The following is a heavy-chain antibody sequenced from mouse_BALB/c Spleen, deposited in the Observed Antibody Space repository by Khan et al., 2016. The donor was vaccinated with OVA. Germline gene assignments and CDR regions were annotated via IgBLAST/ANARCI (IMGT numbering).Heavy chain of an antibody. CDR1: GYSFTTYW. CDR3: TRIGRYGIFAY. D-gene: IGHD2-1*01. V-gene: IGHV1-7*01. Sequence: QVQLKESGAEVAKPGASVKMSCKASGYSFTTYWMHWVKQRPGQGLEWIGYINPSTGYTEFNQRFNDKATLTTDRSSSTAYMQLSSLTSEDSAVYYCTRIGRYGIFAYWGQGTLVTVSA. J-gene: IGHJ3*01. CDR2: INPSTGYT.